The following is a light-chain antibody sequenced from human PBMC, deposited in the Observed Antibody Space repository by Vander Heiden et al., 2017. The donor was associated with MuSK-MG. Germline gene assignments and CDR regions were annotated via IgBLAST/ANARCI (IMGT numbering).Light chain of an antibody. CDR2: YAS. CDR3: HQSSRVRALT. V-gene: IGKV6-21*01. CDR1: QSIGSS. J-gene: IGKJ4*01. Sequence: EIVLTQSPDFQSVTPKEKVTITCRASQSIGSSLHWYQQKPDQSPKLLIKYASQSFSGVPSRFSGSGSGTDFTLTSKSLEAEDAATYYCHQSSRVRALTFGGGTKVEIK.